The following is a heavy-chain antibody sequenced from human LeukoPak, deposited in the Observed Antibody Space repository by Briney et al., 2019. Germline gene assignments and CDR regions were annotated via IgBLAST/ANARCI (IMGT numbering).Heavy chain of an antibody. V-gene: IGHV3-7*01. J-gene: IGHJ6*03. CDR2: IKQDGSEK. CDR1: GFTFSSYW. D-gene: IGHD3-22*01. Sequence: PGGSLRLSCAASGFTFSSYWMSWVRQAPGKGLEWVANIKQDGSEKYYVDSVKGRFTISRDNAKNSLYLQMNSLRAEDTAVYYCARDGHYYDSSGYRNYYYYYYMDVWGKGTTVTVSS. CDR3: ARDGHYYDSSGYRNYYYYYYMDV.